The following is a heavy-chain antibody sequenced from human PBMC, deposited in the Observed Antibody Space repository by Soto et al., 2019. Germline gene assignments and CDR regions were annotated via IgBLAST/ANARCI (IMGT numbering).Heavy chain of an antibody. CDR3: ARRYGGNLDY. V-gene: IGHV3-23*01. CDR1: GFPFSNAW. D-gene: IGHD1-26*01. J-gene: IGHJ4*02. Sequence: GGSLSLSCAASGFPFSNAWMNWVRQAPGKGLEWVSSISGSGGSTFYTNSVKGRFTISRDNFRNTLYLQMNSLRVEDTAVYYCARRYGGNLDYWGQGTLVTVSS. CDR2: ISGSGGST.